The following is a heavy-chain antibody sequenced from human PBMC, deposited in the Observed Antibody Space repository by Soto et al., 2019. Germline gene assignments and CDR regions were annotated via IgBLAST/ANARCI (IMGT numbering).Heavy chain of an antibody. CDR2: IYYSGST. J-gene: IGHJ4*02. CDR3: ARLDYYIDF. Sequence: SETLSLTCTLSGRSISSYYWSWIRQPPGKGLEWIGYIYYSGSTNYNPSLKSRVTISVDTSKNQFSLKLSSVTAADTAVYYCARLDYYIDFWGQGILVTVAS. CDR1: GRSISSYY. V-gene: IGHV4-59*01.